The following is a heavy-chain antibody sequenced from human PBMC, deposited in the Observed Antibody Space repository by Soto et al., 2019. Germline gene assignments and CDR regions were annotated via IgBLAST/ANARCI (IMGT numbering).Heavy chain of an antibody. V-gene: IGHV1-18*04. J-gene: IGHJ6*02. Sequence: ASVKVSCKASGYTFTSYGISWVRQAPGQGLEWMGWISAYNGNTNYAQKLQGRVTMTTDTSTSTAYMELRSLRSDDTAVYYCARDKKRLLWSGVGPYYYYGMDVWGQGTTAPVSS. CDR1: GYTFTSYG. CDR2: ISAYNGNT. D-gene: IGHD3-10*01. CDR3: ARDKKRLLWSGVGPYYYYGMDV.